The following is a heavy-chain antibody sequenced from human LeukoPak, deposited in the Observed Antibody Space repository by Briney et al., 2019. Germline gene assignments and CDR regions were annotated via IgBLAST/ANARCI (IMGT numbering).Heavy chain of an antibody. V-gene: IGHV1-18*01. D-gene: IGHD3-3*01. Sequence: ASVKVSCKASGYTFTSYGISWVRQALGQGLEWMGWISAYNGNTNYAQKLQGRVTMTTDPSTSTADMELSSLRSDDTAVYYCARGPYEGITIFGVVIIGGYFDYWGQGTLVTVSS. CDR1: GYTFTSYG. J-gene: IGHJ4*02. CDR3: ARGPYEGITIFGVVIIGGYFDY. CDR2: ISAYNGNT.